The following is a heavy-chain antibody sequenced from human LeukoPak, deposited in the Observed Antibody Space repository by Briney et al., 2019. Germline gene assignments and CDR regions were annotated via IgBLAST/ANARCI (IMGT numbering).Heavy chain of an antibody. CDR3: ARDLAPWRGSGGSGMDV. D-gene: IGHD3-16*01. V-gene: IGHV1-2*02. CDR2: INPNSGGT. Sequence: GASVKVSCKASGYTFTGYYMHWVRQAPGQGLEWMGWINPNSGGTNYAQKFQGRVTMTRDTSISTAYMELSRLRSDDTAVYYCARDLAPWRGSGGSGMDVWGKGTTVTVSS. J-gene: IGHJ6*03. CDR1: GYTFTGYY.